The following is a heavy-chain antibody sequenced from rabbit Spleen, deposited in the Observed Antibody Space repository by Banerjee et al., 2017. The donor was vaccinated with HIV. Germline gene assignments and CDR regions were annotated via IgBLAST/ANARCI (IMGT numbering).Heavy chain of an antibody. Sequence: QEHLKESGGGLVQPGGSLKLSCTASGFTLSSSDYICWVRQAPGKGLEWISCIAGSSSGFTYSATWATGRFTISKTSSTTVTLQMTSLTVADTATYFCARDTGTSFSSYGMDLWGPGTLVTVS. CDR3: ARDTGTSFSSYGMDL. CDR2: IAGSSSGFT. D-gene: IGHD7-1*01. J-gene: IGHJ6*01. V-gene: IGHV1S45*01. CDR1: GFTLSSSDY.